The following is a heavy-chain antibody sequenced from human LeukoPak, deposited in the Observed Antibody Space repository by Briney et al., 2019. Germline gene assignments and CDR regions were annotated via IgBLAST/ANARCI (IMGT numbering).Heavy chain of an antibody. Sequence: PSETLSLTCGVSGGSISSTNWWTWVRQPPGEGLEWIGEVHLSGRTNYNPSLESRVTMSVDMSENHISLKLTSVTAADTAVYYCAREGGPYRPLDYSGQGTLVTVSS. CDR2: VHLSGRT. V-gene: IGHV4-4*02. J-gene: IGHJ4*02. CDR1: GGSISSTNW. CDR3: AREGGPYRPLDY.